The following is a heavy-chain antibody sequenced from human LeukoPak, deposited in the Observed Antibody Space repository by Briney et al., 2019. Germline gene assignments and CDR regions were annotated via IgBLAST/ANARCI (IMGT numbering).Heavy chain of an antibody. CDR3: ARRGLVAGIYDLVYGFDI. CDR1: GYSFTTFH. CDR2: VNPDTGNT. Sequence: ASVKVSCKAAGYSFTTFHINWVRQAPGQGPEWMGWVNPDTGNTGFAQKFQGRVTITQNNSVTTVYMELSSLTSEDTAVYYCARRGLVAGIYDLVYGFDIWGQGTTVTVSS. D-gene: IGHD3/OR15-3a*01. J-gene: IGHJ3*02. V-gene: IGHV1-8*03.